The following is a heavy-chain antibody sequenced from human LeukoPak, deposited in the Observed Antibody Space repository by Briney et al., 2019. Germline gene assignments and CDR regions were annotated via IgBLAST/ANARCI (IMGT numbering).Heavy chain of an antibody. V-gene: IGHV4-34*01. CDR3: ARRYYYNLGSFPFDF. CDR1: GGPFSGYF. J-gene: IGHJ4*02. Sequence: ASETLSLTCAVSGGPFSGYFWSWIRQSSGKGLEWIGEIHNSGATNYNPSLNSRVTISEDTSKNQFYLNLSSVTAADTAVYYCARRYYYNLGSFPFDFWGQGTLVTVSS. CDR2: IHNSGAT. D-gene: IGHD3-10*01.